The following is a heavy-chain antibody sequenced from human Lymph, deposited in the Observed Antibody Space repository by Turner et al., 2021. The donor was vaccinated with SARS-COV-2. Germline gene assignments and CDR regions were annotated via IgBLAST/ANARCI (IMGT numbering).Heavy chain of an antibody. CDR2: FFYSGST. CDR3: GVGPTRWYFQH. CDR1: GGSISSSSYY. Sequence: QLQLQESGPGLVKPSETLSLTCTVSGGSISSSSYYWGWIRQLPGKGLEWIGNFFYSGSTYYNPSLKSRVTISEDTSKNQFSLKLTSVTAADTAVYYCGVGPTRWYFQHWGQGTLVTVSS. J-gene: IGHJ1*01. D-gene: IGHD1-26*01. V-gene: IGHV4-39*01.